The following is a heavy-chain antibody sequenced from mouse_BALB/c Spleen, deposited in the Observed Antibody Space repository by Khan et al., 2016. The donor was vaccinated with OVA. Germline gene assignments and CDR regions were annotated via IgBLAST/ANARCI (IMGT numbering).Heavy chain of an antibody. CDR1: GYSITSDYA. CDR3: ARSLYYSYGYALDC. V-gene: IGHV3-2*02. CDR2: ISSTGST. Sequence: EVQLQESGPGLVKPSQSLSLTCTVTGYSITSDYAWNWIRQFPENKLEWMGYISSTGSTSYNPSLKSRISIPRATSKNQFFLQLKSVTTEDTATYYCARSLYYSYGYALDCWGRGTSVTVSS. J-gene: IGHJ4*01. D-gene: IGHD2-14*01.